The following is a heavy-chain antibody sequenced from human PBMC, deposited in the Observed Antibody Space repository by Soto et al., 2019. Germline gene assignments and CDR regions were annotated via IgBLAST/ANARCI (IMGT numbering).Heavy chain of an antibody. D-gene: IGHD5-18*01. V-gene: IGHV5-51*01. CDR2: IYPGDSDT. CDR1: GYSFTSYW. CDR3: ARLGEIQLWSPTARGYYYGMDV. J-gene: IGHJ6*02. Sequence: PGECLKISCKGSGYSFTSYWIGWVRQMPGKGLEWMGIIYPGDSDTRYSPSFQGQVTISADKSISTAYLQWSSLKASDTAMYYCARLGEIQLWSPTARGYYYGMDVWGQGTTVTVS.